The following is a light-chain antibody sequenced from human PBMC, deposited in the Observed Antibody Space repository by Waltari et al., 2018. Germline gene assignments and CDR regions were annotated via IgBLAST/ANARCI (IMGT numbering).Light chain of an antibody. CDR3: QQSYSTPFT. V-gene: IGKV1-39*01. Sequence: DIQMTQSPSSLSASVRDRVTITCRASQTISSYLNWYQQKPGKAPKLLIYAASSLQSGVPSRFGGSGSGTDFTLTISSLQPEDFATYYCQQSYSTPFTFGPGTKVDIK. J-gene: IGKJ3*01. CDR1: QTISSY. CDR2: AAS.